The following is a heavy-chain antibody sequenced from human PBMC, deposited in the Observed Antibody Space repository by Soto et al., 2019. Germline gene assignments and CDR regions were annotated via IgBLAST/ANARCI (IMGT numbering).Heavy chain of an antibody. CDR1: GGSFSGYY. CDR3: ARGIGYCSSINCYSSRRLRFDS. V-gene: IGHV4-34*01. D-gene: IGHD2-2*01. Sequence: QVQLQQWGAGLLKPSETLSLTCAVYGGSFSGYYWTWIRQSPEKGLEWIGEVNPSGTTYYNPSLKTRVTISVRAPKNQLSLKMSSVTAADTALYYCARGIGYCSSINCYSSRRLRFDSWGQGTLVTVSS. CDR2: VNPSGTT. J-gene: IGHJ4*02.